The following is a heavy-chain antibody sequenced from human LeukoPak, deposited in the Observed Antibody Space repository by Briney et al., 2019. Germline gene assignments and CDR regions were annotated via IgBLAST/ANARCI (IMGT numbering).Heavy chain of an antibody. CDR3: AKDEEDSYDSSGYDY. J-gene: IGHJ4*02. V-gene: IGHV3-23*01. CDR2: ISGSGGST. CDR1: GFTFSSYA. Sequence: TGGSLRLSCAASGFTFSSYAVSWVRQAPGKGLEWVSAISGSGGSTYYADSVKGRFTISRDNSKNTLYLQMNSLRAEDTAVYYCAKDEEDSYDSSGYDYWGQGTLVTVSS. D-gene: IGHD3-22*01.